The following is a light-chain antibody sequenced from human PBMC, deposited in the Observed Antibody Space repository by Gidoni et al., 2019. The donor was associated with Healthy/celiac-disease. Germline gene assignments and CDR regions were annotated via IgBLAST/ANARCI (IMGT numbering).Light chain of an antibody. CDR2: DAS. J-gene: IGKJ2*01. V-gene: IGKV1-13*02. Sequence: AIQFTPSPSSLSASVGDRVTITCRASQGISSALAWYQQKPGKAPKLLIYDASSLESGVPSRFSGSGSGTDFTLTISSLQPEDFATYYCQQFNSPYTFGQGTKLEIK. CDR1: QGISSA. CDR3: QQFNSPYT.